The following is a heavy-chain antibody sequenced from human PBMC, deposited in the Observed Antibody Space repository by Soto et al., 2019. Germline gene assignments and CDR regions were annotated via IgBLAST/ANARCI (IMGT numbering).Heavy chain of an antibody. CDR1: GGSFSGYY. CDR3: ARGGVPLMYSSNQLKYYYYYYMDV. J-gene: IGHJ6*03. V-gene: IGHV4-34*01. D-gene: IGHD6-13*01. Sequence: SETLSLTCAVYGGSFSGYYWSWIRQPPGKGLEWIGEINHSGSTNYNPSLKSRVTISVDTSKNQFSLKLSSVTAADTAVYYCARGGVPLMYSSNQLKYYYYYYMDVWGKGTTVTVSS. CDR2: INHSGST.